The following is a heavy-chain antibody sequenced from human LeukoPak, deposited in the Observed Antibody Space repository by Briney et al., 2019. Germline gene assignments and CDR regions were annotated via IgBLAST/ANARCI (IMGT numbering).Heavy chain of an antibody. Sequence: GGSLRLSCAASGFTFSSYGMHWVRQAPGKGLEWVAVMSYDGSNKYYADSVKGRFTISRDNSKNTLYLQMNSLRAEDTAVYYCAKRPYSSSWYLDYWGQGTLVTVSS. J-gene: IGHJ4*02. CDR3: AKRPYSSSWYLDY. CDR2: MSYDGSNK. CDR1: GFTFSSYG. V-gene: IGHV3-30*18. D-gene: IGHD6-13*01.